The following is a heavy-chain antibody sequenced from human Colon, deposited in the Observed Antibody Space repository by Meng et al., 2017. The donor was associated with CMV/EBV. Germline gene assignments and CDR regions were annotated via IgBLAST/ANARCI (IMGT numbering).Heavy chain of an antibody. Sequence: TLYEHGPTLVKPTQTLTLTCTFSGFSLSAIGMGVGWIRQPPGKALEWLGVIYWDDDKRYSPSLKSRLTITKDTSKNQVVLTMTNLDPLDTATYYCAHRPYGSGSYFFDYWGQGTLVTVSS. CDR1: GFSLSAIGMG. D-gene: IGHD3-10*01. CDR3: AHRPYGSGSYFFDY. J-gene: IGHJ4*02. CDR2: IYWDDDK. V-gene: IGHV2-5*02.